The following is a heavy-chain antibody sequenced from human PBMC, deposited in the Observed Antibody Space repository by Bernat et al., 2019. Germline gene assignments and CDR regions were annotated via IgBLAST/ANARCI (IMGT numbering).Heavy chain of an antibody. D-gene: IGHD1-1*01. CDR2: ISSSSSYT. Sequence: QVQLVESGGGLVKPGGSLRLSCAASGFTFSDYYMSWIRQAPGKGLDWVSYISSSSSYTNYADSVKGRFTISRENAKNTLYLQMNSLGGKDTAVYYCARGTSTSGPYVDGWDQGTTVTVSS. J-gene: IGHJ6*02. V-gene: IGHV3-11*05. CDR1: GFTFSDYY. CDR3: ARGTSTSGPYVDG.